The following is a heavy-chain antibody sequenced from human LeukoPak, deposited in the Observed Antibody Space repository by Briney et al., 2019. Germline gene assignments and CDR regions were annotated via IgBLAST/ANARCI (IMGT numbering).Heavy chain of an antibody. CDR1: GGSFSGYY. CDR2: INHSGST. V-gene: IGHV4-34*01. Sequence: SETLSLTCAVCGGSFSGYYWSWIRQPPGKGLEWIGEINHSGSTNYNPSLKSRVTISLDTSKNQFSLKLSSVTDADTAVYYCARGGGPFDPWGQGTLVTVSS. J-gene: IGHJ5*02. D-gene: IGHD3-10*01. CDR3: ARGGGPFDP.